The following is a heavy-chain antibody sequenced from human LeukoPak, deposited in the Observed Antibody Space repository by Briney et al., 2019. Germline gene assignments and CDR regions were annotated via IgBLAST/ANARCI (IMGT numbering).Heavy chain of an antibody. CDR1: GFTFSSYN. J-gene: IGHJ4*02. Sequence: PGGSLRLSCAASGFTFSSYNMNWVRQAPGKGLEWVSYISSSSSNIQYADSVKGRFTISRDNAKNSLCLQMNSLRDEDTAVYYCARSGDYGDYTGYWGQGTLVTVSS. CDR3: ARSGDYGDYTGY. V-gene: IGHV3-48*02. D-gene: IGHD4-17*01. CDR2: ISSSSSNI.